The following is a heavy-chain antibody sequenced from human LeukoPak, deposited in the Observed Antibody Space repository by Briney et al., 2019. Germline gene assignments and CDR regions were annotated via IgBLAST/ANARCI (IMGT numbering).Heavy chain of an antibody. Sequence: GGSLRLSCAASGFTFSSYEMNWVRQAPGKGVEGFSYISSSGSTFYYADSVKGRFTISRDNAKNSLYLQMNSLRAEDTAVYYCARDNRGSSWYFDYWGQGTLVTVSS. CDR3: ARDNRGSSWYFDY. CDR2: ISSSGSTF. J-gene: IGHJ4*02. D-gene: IGHD6-13*01. V-gene: IGHV3-48*03. CDR1: GFTFSSYE.